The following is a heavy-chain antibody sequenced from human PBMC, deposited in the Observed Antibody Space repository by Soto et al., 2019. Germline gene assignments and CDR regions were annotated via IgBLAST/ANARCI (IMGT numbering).Heavy chain of an antibody. CDR2: ISAYNGNT. Sequence: VSVKVSCKSSGYTFTSYGISGVRQAPGQGLEWMGWISAYNGNTNYAQKLQGRVTMTTDTSTSTAYMELRSLRSDDTAVYYCASSYSNYALIDYYYYGMDVWGQGTTVTVSS. CDR1: GYTFTSYG. J-gene: IGHJ6*02. D-gene: IGHD4-4*01. CDR3: ASSYSNYALIDYYYYGMDV. V-gene: IGHV1-18*01.